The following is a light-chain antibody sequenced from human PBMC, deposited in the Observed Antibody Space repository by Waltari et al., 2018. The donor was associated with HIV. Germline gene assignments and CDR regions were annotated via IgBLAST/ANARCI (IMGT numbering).Light chain of an antibody. Sequence: QSALSKLSSASWSPGRAVSISLPGPSSDFGASNYVPLYQQHPGKAPKLMIYAVSKRPSGVPDRFSGSKSGNTASLTVSGLQAEDEADYYCNSYAGSNSYVFGTGTKVTVL. CDR2: AVS. V-gene: IGLV2-8*01. CDR1: SSDFGASNY. J-gene: IGLJ1*01. CDR3: NSYAGSNSYV.